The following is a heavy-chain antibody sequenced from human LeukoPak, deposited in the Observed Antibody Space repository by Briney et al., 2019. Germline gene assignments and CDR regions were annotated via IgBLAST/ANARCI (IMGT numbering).Heavy chain of an antibody. D-gene: IGHD4-17*01. Sequence: ASVKVSCKASGGTFSSYAISWVRQATGQGLEWMGWMNPNSGNTGYAQKFPGRVTMTRNTSISTAYMELSSLRSEDTAVYYCARADYGAFDYWGQGTLVTVSS. V-gene: IGHV1-8*02. CDR3: ARADYGAFDY. J-gene: IGHJ4*02. CDR2: MNPNSGNT. CDR1: GGTFSSYA.